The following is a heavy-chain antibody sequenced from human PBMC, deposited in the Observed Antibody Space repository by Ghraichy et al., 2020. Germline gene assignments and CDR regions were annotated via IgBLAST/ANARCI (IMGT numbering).Heavy chain of an antibody. CDR1: GFTFSSYS. V-gene: IGHV3-21*01. D-gene: IGHD6-13*01. CDR2: ISSSSSYI. Sequence: RGSLRLSCAASGFTFSSYSMNWVRQAPGKGLEWVSSISSSSSYIYNADSVKGRFTISRDNAKNSLYLQRNSLRAEDTAVYYCARDITQYSSSWYAVTNYYYYGMDVWGQGTTVTVSS. CDR3: ARDITQYSSSWYAVTNYYYYGMDV. J-gene: IGHJ6*02.